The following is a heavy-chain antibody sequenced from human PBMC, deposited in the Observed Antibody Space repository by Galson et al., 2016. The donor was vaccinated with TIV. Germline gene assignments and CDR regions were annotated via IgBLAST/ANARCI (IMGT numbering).Heavy chain of an antibody. CDR3: ARATPSVFGVVMTLDY. Sequence: CAISGDSVSSDSAAWNWIRQSPSRGLEWLGRTYYRSKWYNDYAVAVKSRITITPDTSKNQFSLQLTSVTPEDTAVYYCARATPSVFGVVMTLDYWGQGTLVTGSS. D-gene: IGHD3-3*01. J-gene: IGHJ4*02. CDR2: TYYRSKWYN. V-gene: IGHV6-1*01. CDR1: GDSVSSDSAA.